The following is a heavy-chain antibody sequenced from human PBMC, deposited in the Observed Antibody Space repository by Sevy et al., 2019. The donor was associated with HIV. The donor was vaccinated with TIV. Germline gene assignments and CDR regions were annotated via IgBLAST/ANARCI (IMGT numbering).Heavy chain of an antibody. V-gene: IGHV3-33*01. J-gene: IGHJ4*02. D-gene: IGHD6-19*01. Sequence: GGSLRLSCAASGFSFSGYGMHWVRQAPGKGLEWVAVIWYDGTNKEYADSVKGRFTISRDNSKNTLYLQMNSLRAEDTAVYYCAREHIAVADIGYYFDNWGQGTLVTVSS. CDR2: IWYDGTNK. CDR1: GFSFSGYG. CDR3: AREHIAVADIGYYFDN.